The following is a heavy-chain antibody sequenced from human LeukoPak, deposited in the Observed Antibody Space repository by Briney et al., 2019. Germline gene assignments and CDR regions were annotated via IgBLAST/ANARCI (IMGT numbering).Heavy chain of an antibody. CDR1: GYTFTSYG. D-gene: IGHD3-10*01. CDR2: INPNSGGT. J-gene: IGHJ4*02. CDR3: ARALLWFGELSDY. V-gene: IGHV1-2*06. Sequence: ASVKVSCKASGYTFTSYGISWVRQAPGQGLEWMGRINPNSGGTNYAQKFQGRVTMTRDTSISTAYMELSRLRSDDTAVYYCARALLWFGELSDYWGQGTLVTVSS.